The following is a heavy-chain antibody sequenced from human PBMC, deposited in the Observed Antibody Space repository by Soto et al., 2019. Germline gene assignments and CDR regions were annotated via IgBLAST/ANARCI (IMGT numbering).Heavy chain of an antibody. CDR3: ASTRGYTYRPFDY. Sequence: QVQLQESGPGLVRPSQTLSLTCTVSGGSISSGDYYWSWIRQTPGKGLEWIGYIYFSGSTTYNPALQSRVTLSVHTSTNQFSLKLRSVTAADTAVYYCASTRGYTYRPFDYWGQGTLVTVSS. V-gene: IGHV4-30-4*01. CDR1: GGSISSGDYY. J-gene: IGHJ4*02. D-gene: IGHD5-18*01. CDR2: IYFSGST.